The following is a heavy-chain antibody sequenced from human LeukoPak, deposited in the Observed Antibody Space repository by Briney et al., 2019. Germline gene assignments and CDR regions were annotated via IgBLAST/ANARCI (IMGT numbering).Heavy chain of an antibody. V-gene: IGHV3-66*01. Sequence: PGGSLRLSCAVSGFTVNGNYMNWVRQAPGKGLEWVSVIYTDGSTYYAVYANDRHTISRDSSKNALYLQMNSRGAADTAVYYCATDRGAYYYDTCYWGNRTLVTVSS. CDR2: IYTDGST. J-gene: IGHJ4*01. D-gene: IGHD3-22*01. CDR3: ATDRGAYYYDTCY. CDR1: GFTVNGNY.